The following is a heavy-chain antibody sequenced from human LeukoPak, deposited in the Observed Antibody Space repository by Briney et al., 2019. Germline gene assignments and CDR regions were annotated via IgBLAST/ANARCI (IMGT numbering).Heavy chain of an antibody. Sequence: SETLSLTCGVYGGSYSGYYWSWIRQPPGKGLEWIGEINHSGSTYYNPSLKSRVAMSVDRSKNQFSLKLSSVTAADTAVYYCARAVGFCGGGNCYSDAFDVWGQGTVVTVSS. J-gene: IGHJ3*01. CDR2: INHSGST. CDR1: GGSYSGYY. CDR3: ARAVGFCGGGNCYSDAFDV. D-gene: IGHD2-15*01. V-gene: IGHV4-34*01.